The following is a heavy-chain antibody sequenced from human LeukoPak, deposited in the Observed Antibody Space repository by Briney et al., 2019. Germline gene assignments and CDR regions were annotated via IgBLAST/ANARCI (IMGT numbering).Heavy chain of an antibody. Sequence: GASVKVSCKASGYTFTGYYMHWVRQAPGQGLEWMGWINPNSGGTNYAQKFQGRVTMTRDTSISTAYMELSSLRSEDTAVYYCASFGSGYDFGAYYFDYWGQGTLVTVSS. CDR2: INPNSGGT. V-gene: IGHV1-2*02. D-gene: IGHD5-12*01. CDR1: GYTFTGYY. CDR3: ASFGSGYDFGAYYFDY. J-gene: IGHJ4*02.